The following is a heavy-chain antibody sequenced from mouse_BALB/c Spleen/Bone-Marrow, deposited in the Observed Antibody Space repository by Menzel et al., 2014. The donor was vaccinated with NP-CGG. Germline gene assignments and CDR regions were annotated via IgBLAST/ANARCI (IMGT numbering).Heavy chain of an antibody. V-gene: IGHV5-6-3*01. J-gene: IGHJ2*01. D-gene: IGHD2-1*01. CDR3: VRDNYASYVDYFDF. CDR1: GFTFSSYG. Sequence: EVKLQESGAGLVQPGGSLKLSCAASGFTFSSYGMSWVRQTPDKRLELVATINSNGGSTYYPDSVKGRFTISRDTAKNTLYLQMSSLKSKRTAMYYCVRDNYASYVDYFDFWGQGTTLTVSS. CDR2: INSNGGST.